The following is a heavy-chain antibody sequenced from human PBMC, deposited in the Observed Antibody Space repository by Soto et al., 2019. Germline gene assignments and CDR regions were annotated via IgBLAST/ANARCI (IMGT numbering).Heavy chain of an antibody. Sequence: GGSLRLSCQASCFNFGNYGMHWVRQAPGKGLEWVAVITYGGSFQYYADSVKGRFTISRDNSKNTLSLHLNTLKPEDTAVYHCAKDRVGGTFYTPLAFWGQGTLVTVSS. J-gene: IGHJ4*02. V-gene: IGHV3-30*18. CDR1: CFNFGNYG. CDR2: ITYGGSFQ. D-gene: IGHD1-7*01. CDR3: AKDRVGGTFYTPLAF.